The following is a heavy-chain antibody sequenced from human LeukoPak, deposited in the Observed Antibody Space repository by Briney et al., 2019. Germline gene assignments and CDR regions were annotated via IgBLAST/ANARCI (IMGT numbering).Heavy chain of an antibody. CDR3: ARAGGGDSRMAYDP. CDR1: GFTFSDYW. V-gene: IGHV3-74*01. Sequence: GGSLRLSCAVSGFTFSDYWMYWLRQAPGEGLVWVSRMNIDGSSINYAGSVKGRFTMSRDNAKNTLYLQMNSLRVEDTAVYYCARAGGGDSRMAYDPWGQGTLVTVSS. CDR2: MNIDGSSI. D-gene: IGHD6-13*01. J-gene: IGHJ5*02.